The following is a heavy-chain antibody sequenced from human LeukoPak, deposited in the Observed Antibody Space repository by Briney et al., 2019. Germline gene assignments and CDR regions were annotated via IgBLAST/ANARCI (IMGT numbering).Heavy chain of an antibody. CDR3: SRNNSVRDEAWWFFP. CDR1: GCTFSDYA. D-gene: IGHD5-24*01. V-gene: IGHV1-69*05. J-gene: IGHJ5*02. Sequence: SVKVSCKAAGCTFSDYAYNLDRQAPGQGLEWMGVFITIIGTANSTQTFQGKVTLTRDRSTSTDYLELTSLRSEDTAMYYCSRNNSVRDEAWWFFPWGQGSLVSVSS. CDR2: FITIIGTA.